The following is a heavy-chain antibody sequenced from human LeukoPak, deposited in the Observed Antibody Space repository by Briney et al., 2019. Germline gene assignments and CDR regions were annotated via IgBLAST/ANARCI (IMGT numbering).Heavy chain of an antibody. V-gene: IGHV1-18*01. Sequence: ASVKVSCKASGYTFTRNGISWVRQAPGQGLEWMGWISAYNGNTNYAQKLQGRVTMTTDTSTSTAYMELRSLRSDDTAVYYCARVSGTTRSAGWYFDLWGRGTLVTVSS. J-gene: IGHJ2*01. CDR3: ARVSGTTRSAGWYFDL. CDR2: ISAYNGNT. CDR1: GYTFTRNG. D-gene: IGHD1-7*01.